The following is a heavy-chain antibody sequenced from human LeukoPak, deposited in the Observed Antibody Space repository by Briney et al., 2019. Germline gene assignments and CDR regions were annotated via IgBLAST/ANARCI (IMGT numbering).Heavy chain of an antibody. D-gene: IGHD1-26*01. Sequence: GGSLRLSCAASGFTFDDYGMSWVRQAPGKGLEWVSAISSSGDNTYYADSVKGRFTISRDNSKNTLYLQMNSLRAEDTAVYYCAKGGIVRATVIDYWGQGTLVTVSS. V-gene: IGHV3-23*01. CDR3: AKGGIVRATVIDY. CDR2: ISSSGDNT. J-gene: IGHJ4*02. CDR1: GFTFDDYG.